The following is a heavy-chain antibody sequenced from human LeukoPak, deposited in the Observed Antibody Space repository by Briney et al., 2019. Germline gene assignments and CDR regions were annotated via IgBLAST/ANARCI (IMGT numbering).Heavy chain of an antibody. CDR2: IKQDGSEK. CDR3: AREGPSHSSAAFDI. Sequence: PGGSLRLSCAASGFTFSTYWMSWVRQAPGKGLEWVANIKQDGSEKYYVDSVKGRFTISRDNAKNSLYLQMNSLRAEDTAVYYCAREGPSHSSAAFDIWGQGTMVTVSS. J-gene: IGHJ3*02. D-gene: IGHD3-22*01. CDR1: GFTFSTYW. V-gene: IGHV3-7*01.